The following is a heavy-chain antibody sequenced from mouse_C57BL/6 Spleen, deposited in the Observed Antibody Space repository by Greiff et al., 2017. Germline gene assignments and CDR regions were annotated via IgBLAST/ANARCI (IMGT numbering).Heavy chain of an antibody. J-gene: IGHJ1*03. Sequence: VKLVESGPGLVQPSQSLSITCTVSGFSLTSYGVHWVRQPPGKGLEWLGVIWSGGSTDYNAAFISRLSISKDNSKSQVFFKMNSLQADDTAIYYCAKTGTVVYWYFDVWGTGTTVTVSS. CDR3: AKTGTVVYWYFDV. D-gene: IGHD1-1*01. CDR1: GFSLTSYG. V-gene: IGHV2-4*01. CDR2: IWSGGST.